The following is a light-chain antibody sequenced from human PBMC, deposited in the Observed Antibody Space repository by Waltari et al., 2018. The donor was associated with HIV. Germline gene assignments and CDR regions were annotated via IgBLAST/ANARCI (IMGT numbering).Light chain of an antibody. J-gene: IGKJ1*01. CDR3: QQYSFWPPT. Sequence: VVMTQSPATLSVSPGERATLSCRASQSVGSNLAWSQQKPGQAPRLVISGASTRATGIPARISGSGSGTEFTLIISSLQSEDFAVYFCQQYSFWPPTFGQGTKVEI. CDR1: QSVGSN. CDR2: GAS. V-gene: IGKV3-15*01.